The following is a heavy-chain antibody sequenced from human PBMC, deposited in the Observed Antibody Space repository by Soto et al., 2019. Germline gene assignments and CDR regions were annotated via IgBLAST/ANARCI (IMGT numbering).Heavy chain of an antibody. CDR3: DRRSSSKGSTGGWQWTAWFDP. CDR2: IYYSGST. CDR1: GGFISSYY. D-gene: IGHD6-13*01. Sequence: SETLSLTCTFSGGFISSYYWSWIRQPPGKGLEWIGYIYYSGSTNYNPSLKSRVTISVDTSKNQFSLKLSSVTAADTARCYFDRRSSSKGSTGGWQWTAWFDPWGQGTLVTVSS. J-gene: IGHJ5*02. V-gene: IGHV4-59*08.